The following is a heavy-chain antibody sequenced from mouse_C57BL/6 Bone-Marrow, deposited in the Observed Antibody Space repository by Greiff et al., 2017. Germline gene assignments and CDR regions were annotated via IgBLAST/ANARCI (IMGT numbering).Heavy chain of an antibody. J-gene: IGHJ2*01. Sequence: EVQLQQSGAELVRPGASVKLSCTASGFNIKDDYMHWVKQRPEQGLEWIGWIDPANGDTEYASQFQSKATITADTASNTAYLQLSSLTSEDTAVYYCTTGIYYDYDEGDDWGQGTTRTVSS. D-gene: IGHD2-4*01. V-gene: IGHV14-4*01. CDR1: GFNIKDDY. CDR3: TTGIYYDYDEGDD. CDR2: IDPANGDT.